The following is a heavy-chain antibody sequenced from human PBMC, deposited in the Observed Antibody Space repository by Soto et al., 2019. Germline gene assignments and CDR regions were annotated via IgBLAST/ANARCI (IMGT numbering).Heavy chain of an antibody. CDR3: ARFIPSYIVVVPAAIPYNWFDP. CDR2: IYYSGST. CDR1: GGSSSSGGYY. D-gene: IGHD2-2*01. V-gene: IGHV4-31*03. J-gene: IGHJ5*02. Sequence: TLSLTCTVSGGSSSSGGYYWSWIRQHPGKGLEWIGYIYYSGSTYYNPSLKSRVTISVDTSKNQFSLKLSSVTAADTAVYYCARFIPSYIVVVPAAIPYNWFDPWGQGTLVTVSS.